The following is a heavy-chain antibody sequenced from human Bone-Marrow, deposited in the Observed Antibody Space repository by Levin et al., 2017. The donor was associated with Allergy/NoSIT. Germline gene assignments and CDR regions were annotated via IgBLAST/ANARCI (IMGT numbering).Heavy chain of an antibody. CDR2: INPNSGGT. Sequence: ASVKVSCKASGYNFTGYYIHWVRQAPGQGLEWMGWINPNSGGTIYVQEFQGRVTMTRDTSISTAYMELNRLGSDDAAIYFCARGHHASLRSVLSSPSYGFDVWGLGPTVTVSS. J-gene: IGHJ6*02. D-gene: IGHD1-14*01. CDR1: GYNFTGYY. V-gene: IGHV1-2*02. CDR3: ARGHHASLRSVLSSPSYGFDV.